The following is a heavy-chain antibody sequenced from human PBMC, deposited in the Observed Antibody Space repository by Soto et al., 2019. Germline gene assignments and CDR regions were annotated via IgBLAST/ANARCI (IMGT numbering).Heavy chain of an antibody. J-gene: IGHJ5*02. D-gene: IGHD3-10*01. CDR1: GGSISSGDYY. Sequence: SETLSLTCTVSGGSISSGDYYWSWIRQPPGKGLEWIGYIYYSGSTYYNPSLKSRVTISVDTSKNQFSLKLSSVTAADTAVYYCARGKVVRGGGYNWLDPWGQGTLVTVSS. CDR3: ARGKVVRGGGYNWLDP. CDR2: IYYSGST. V-gene: IGHV4-30-4*01.